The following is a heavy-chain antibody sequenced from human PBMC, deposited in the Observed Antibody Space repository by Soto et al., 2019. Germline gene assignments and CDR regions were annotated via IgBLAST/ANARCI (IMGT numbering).Heavy chain of an antibody. CDR2: IYYSGST. CDR3: ARSLTYSSGWNDAFDI. D-gene: IGHD6-19*01. Sequence: SETLSLTCTVSGGSISSSSYYWGWIRQPPGKGLEWIGSIYYSGSTYYNPSLKSRVTISVDTSKNQFSLKLSSVTAADTAVYYCARSLTYSSGWNDAFDIWGQGTMVTVSS. CDR1: GGSISSSSYY. J-gene: IGHJ3*02. V-gene: IGHV4-39*01.